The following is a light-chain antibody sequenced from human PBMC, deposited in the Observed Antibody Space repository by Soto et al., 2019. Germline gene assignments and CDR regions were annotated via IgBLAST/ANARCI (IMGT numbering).Light chain of an antibody. J-gene: IGLJ2*01. V-gene: IGLV1-40*01. Sequence: QSVLTQPPSVSWAPGQRVTISCTGSSSNIGARYDVHWYQQLPGTAPKLLIYGNSNRLSGVPDRFSGSKSGTSASLAITGLQAEDEADYYCQSYDSSLNAVVFGGGTKLTVL. CDR3: QSYDSSLNAVV. CDR2: GNS. CDR1: SSNIGARYD.